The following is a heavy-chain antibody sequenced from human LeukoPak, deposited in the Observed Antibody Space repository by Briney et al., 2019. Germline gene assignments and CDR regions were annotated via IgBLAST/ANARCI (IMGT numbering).Heavy chain of an antibody. CDR2: IYYSGST. V-gene: IGHV4-59*01. J-gene: IGHJ4*02. CDR1: GGSISSYY. D-gene: IGHD3-3*01. CDR3: ARGHCDFWSGYFHYFDY. Sequence: SETLSLTCTVSGGSISSYYWSWIRQPPGKGLEWIGYIYYSGSTNYNPSLKSRVTISVDTSKNQFSLKLSSVTAADTAVYYCARGHCDFWSGYFHYFDYWGQGTLVTVSS.